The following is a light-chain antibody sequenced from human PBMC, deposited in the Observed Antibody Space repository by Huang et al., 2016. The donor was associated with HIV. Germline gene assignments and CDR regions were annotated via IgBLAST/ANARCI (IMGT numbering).Light chain of an antibody. J-gene: IGKJ2*01. CDR3: QQYDTLPYT. Sequence: DIQVTQSPSSLSASVGDRVTITCQASQDITDYLNWYQQTPGKAPKLLISAASNLASGVPSRFSGTRSGTDFTLTITSLQPEDIATYYCQQYDTLPYTFGQGTKLEI. CDR2: AAS. V-gene: IGKV1-33*01. CDR1: QDITDY.